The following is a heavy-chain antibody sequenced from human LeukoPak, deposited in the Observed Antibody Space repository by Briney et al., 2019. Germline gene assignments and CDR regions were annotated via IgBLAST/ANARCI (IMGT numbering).Heavy chain of an antibody. V-gene: IGHV4-34*01. CDR1: GGSFSGYY. CDR3: VTEPGYCTGGRCYGGWFDP. D-gene: IGHD2-15*01. J-gene: IGHJ5*02. CDR2: INHSGNT. Sequence: SETLFLTCAVYGGSFSGYYWSWIGQAPGKGLEWIGEINHSGNTNYNPSLKSRVTISVDTSKNQFSLKLSSVTAADTAVYYCVTEPGYCTGGRCYGGWFDPWGQGTLVTVSS.